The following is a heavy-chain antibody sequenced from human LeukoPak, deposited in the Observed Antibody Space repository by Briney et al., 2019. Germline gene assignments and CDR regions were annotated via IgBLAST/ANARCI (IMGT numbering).Heavy chain of an antibody. CDR3: ARIYSSGYEGSDY. Sequence: ASVNVSCKASGYTFTSYAMNWVRQAPGQGLEWMGCINTNTGNPTYAQGFTGRFVFSLDTSVSSAYLQISSVKSEDTAVYYCARIYSSGYEGSDYWAREPWSPSPQ. V-gene: IGHV7-4-1*02. J-gene: IGHJ4*02. D-gene: IGHD6-19*01. CDR2: INTNTGNP. CDR1: GYTFTSYA.